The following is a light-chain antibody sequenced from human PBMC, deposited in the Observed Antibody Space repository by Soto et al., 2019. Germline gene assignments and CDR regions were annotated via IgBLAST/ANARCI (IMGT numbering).Light chain of an antibody. CDR3: QQSYTMAPNT. CDR2: AAS. Sequence: IQMTQSPSSLSASVGDRVNITCRASQGISTYLNWYQQTPGKAPKLLIHAASSLHRGVPSRFSGGGSGTDFTLIISSLQPEDFATYYCQQSYTMAPNTFGQGTRLEIQ. V-gene: IGKV1-39*01. J-gene: IGKJ2*01. CDR1: QGISTY.